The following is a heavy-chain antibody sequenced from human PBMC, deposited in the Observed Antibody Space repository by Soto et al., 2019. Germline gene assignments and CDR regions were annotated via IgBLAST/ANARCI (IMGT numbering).Heavy chain of an antibody. CDR1: GGSISSGGYY. Sequence: QVELQESGPGLVKPSQTLSLTCTVSGGSISSGGYYWSWIRQHPGKGLEWIGYIYDGGSTYYNPSWKSRVTISVDTSKNQFSLKLSSVTAADTAVYYCASQATGWYPDYWGQGTLVTVSS. CDR3: ASQATGWYPDY. CDR2: IYDGGST. V-gene: IGHV4-31*03. J-gene: IGHJ4*02. D-gene: IGHD6-19*01.